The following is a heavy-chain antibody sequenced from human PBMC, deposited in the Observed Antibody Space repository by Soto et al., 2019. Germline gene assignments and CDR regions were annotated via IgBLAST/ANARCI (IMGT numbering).Heavy chain of an antibody. CDR2: ITSYGDST. CDR3: VREAYGVETLPPDY. J-gene: IGHJ4*02. D-gene: IGHD4-17*01. CDR1: GFTFTSYA. V-gene: IGHV3-64*01. Sequence: DVQLVESGGGLVQPGGSLRLCCGASGFTFTSYAMHWVRQAPGKGLEYVSGITSYGDSTYYANSVKARFTISRDNSRNTLCLQMRSLRTEDMVVYYCVREAYGVETLPPDYWGQGTLVTVSS.